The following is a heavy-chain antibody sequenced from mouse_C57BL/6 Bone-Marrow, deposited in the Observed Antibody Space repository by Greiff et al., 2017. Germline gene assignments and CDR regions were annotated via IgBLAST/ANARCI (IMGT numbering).Heavy chain of an antibody. V-gene: IGHV1-82*01. CDR2: IYPGDGDT. CDR3: AQLRPFDY. D-gene: IGHD3-2*02. J-gene: IGHJ2*01. CDR1: GYAFSSSW. Sequence: QVQLQQSGPELVKPGASVKISCKASGYAFSSSWMNWVKQRPGKGLEWIGRIYPGDGDTNYNGKFKGKATLTADKSSSKAYMQLSSLTSEDSAVYFCAQLRPFDYWGQGTTLTVSS.